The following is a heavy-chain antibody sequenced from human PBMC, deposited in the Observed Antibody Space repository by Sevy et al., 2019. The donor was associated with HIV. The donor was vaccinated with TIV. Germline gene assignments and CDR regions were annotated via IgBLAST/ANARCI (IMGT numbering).Heavy chain of an antibody. Sequence: GESLKISCKGSGYSFTSYWIGWVRQMPGKGLEWMGIIYPGDSDTRYSPSFQGQVTISADKSISTAYLQWSSLKASDTAMYYCARISIIYYDILTVNAFDIWDQGTMVTVSS. D-gene: IGHD3-9*01. CDR1: GYSFTSYW. V-gene: IGHV5-51*01. CDR3: ARISIIYYDILTVNAFDI. J-gene: IGHJ3*02. CDR2: IYPGDSDT.